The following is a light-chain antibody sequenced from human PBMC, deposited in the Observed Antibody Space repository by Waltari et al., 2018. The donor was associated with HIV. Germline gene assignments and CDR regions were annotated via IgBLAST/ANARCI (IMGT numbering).Light chain of an antibody. CDR1: SGPVSTTYY. V-gene: IGLV8-61*01. Sequence: QTVVPQEPSFSVSSGGTVTLNFGLRSGPVSTTYYPSWYQQTPGQAPRTIIYNTNTRCFGVHDRFSGSIFGNKAALTSTGAQADDESDYYCVLYMGSGMGVFGGGTKVTVL. CDR3: VLYMGSGMGV. J-gene: IGLJ3*02. CDR2: NTN.